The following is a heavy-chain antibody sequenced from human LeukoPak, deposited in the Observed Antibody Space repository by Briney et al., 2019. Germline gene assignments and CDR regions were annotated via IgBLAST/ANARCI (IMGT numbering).Heavy chain of an antibody. J-gene: IGHJ4*02. D-gene: IGHD6-6*01. CDR2: MSSSGKTI. CDR3: ARVAHSMDAAGHLVEGQDH. CDR1: GFSISDYY. Sequence: PGGSLRLSCAASGFSISDYYMSWIRQAPGKGLEWVSYMSSSGKTIKYLGSVKGRFTTSRGTAKNSLYLQMRSLRVEDTAVYYCARVAHSMDAAGHLVEGQDHWGQGTLVTVSS. V-gene: IGHV3-11*04.